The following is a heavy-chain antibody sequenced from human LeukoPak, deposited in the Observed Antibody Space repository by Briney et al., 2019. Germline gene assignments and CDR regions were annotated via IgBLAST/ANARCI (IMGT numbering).Heavy chain of an antibody. Sequence: SSETLSLTCTVSGGSISSYYWSWIRQPPGKGLEWIGYIYTSGSTNYNPSLKSRVTISVDTSKNQFSLKLSSVTAADTAVYYCARRGGIVGATVDYWGQGTLVTVSS. D-gene: IGHD1-26*01. J-gene: IGHJ4*02. CDR1: GGSISSYY. CDR2: IYTSGST. V-gene: IGHV4-4*09. CDR3: ARRGGIVGATVDY.